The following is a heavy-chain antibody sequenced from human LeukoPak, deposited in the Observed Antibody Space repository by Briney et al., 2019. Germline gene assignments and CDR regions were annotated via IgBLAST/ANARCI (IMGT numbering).Heavy chain of an antibody. D-gene: IGHD7-27*01. J-gene: IGHJ4*02. V-gene: IGHV3-15*01. CDR1: EFTFSNAW. CDR3: TRVNLRTGERFFDY. CDR2: IKSKTNGGTT. Sequence: GGSLRLSCAASEFTFSNAWMNWVRQAPGKGLEWVGRIKSKTNGGTTDYAAPAKGRFTISRDDSKNTLYLQMNSLKTEDTAVYYCTRVNLRTGERFFDYWGQGTLVTVSS.